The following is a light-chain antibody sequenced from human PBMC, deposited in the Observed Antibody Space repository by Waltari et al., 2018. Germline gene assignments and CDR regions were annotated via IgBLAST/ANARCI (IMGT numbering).Light chain of an antibody. Sequence: EMVMTQSPATLSLSPGDGATLSCRASQTVSSNLAWYQQKPGQAPRLLIYGASTRATGIPARFSGSGSGTDCTLTISSLQSEDFAVYYCQQYNNWPFTFGQGTRLEIK. CDR3: QQYNNWPFT. CDR2: GAS. V-gene: IGKV3-15*01. CDR1: QTVSSN. J-gene: IGKJ5*01.